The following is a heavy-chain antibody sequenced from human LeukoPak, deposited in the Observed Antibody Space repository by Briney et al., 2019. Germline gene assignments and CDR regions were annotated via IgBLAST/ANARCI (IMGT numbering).Heavy chain of an antibody. J-gene: IGHJ3*02. V-gene: IGHV5-51*01. D-gene: IGHD3-10*01. CDR3: ARRGYYASDAFDI. CDR2: IYPGDSDT. Sequence: GESLKISCKGSGYSFTSYWTGWVRQMPGKGLEWMGIIYPGDSDTRYSPSFQGQVTISADKSISTAYLQWSSLKASDTAMYYCARRGYYASDAFDIWGQGTMVTVSS. CDR1: GYSFTSYW.